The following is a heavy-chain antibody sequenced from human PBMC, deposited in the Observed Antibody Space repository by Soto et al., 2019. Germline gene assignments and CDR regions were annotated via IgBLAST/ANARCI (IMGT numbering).Heavy chain of an antibody. CDR1: GYTFTGYY. J-gene: IGHJ4*02. D-gene: IGHD2-15*01. Sequence: GSVKVSCKASGYTFTGYYMHWVRQAPGQGLEWIGWINPNSGGTNYAQKFQGWVTMTRDTSISTAYMELSRLRSDDTAVYYCARGLGYCSGGSCRKDFDYWGQGTLVTVSS. CDR3: ARGLGYCSGGSCRKDFDY. V-gene: IGHV1-2*04. CDR2: INPNSGGT.